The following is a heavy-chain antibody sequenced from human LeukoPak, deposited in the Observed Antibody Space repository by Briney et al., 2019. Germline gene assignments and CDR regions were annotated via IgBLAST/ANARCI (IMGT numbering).Heavy chain of an antibody. CDR1: GYSISSNNW. V-gene: IGHV4-28*05. CDR3: ARLSPPSHTDIYQYYFDY. D-gene: IGHD2-2*01. Sequence: SDTLSLTCAVSGYSISSNNWWGWIRQPPGKGLEWFGCIYYRGNIYFNPSLKSRVTMSVDTSKNQFSLKLSSVTAVDTAVYYCARLSPPSHTDIYQYYFDYWGLGTLVTVSS. CDR2: IYYRGNI. J-gene: IGHJ4*02.